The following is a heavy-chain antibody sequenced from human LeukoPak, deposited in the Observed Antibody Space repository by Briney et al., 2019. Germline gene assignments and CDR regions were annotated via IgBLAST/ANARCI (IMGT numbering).Heavy chain of an antibody. D-gene: IGHD2-15*01. J-gene: IGHJ4*02. CDR2: ISSSSSTI. CDR3: ARLAAPYLDY. CDR1: GFTFSTYS. V-gene: IGHV3-48*04. Sequence: PGGSLRLSCAASGFTFSTYSMNWVRQAPGKGLEWVSHISSSSSTIYYADSVKGRFTISRDNAKNSLYLQMNSLRAEDTAVYYCARLAAPYLDYWGQGTLVTVSS.